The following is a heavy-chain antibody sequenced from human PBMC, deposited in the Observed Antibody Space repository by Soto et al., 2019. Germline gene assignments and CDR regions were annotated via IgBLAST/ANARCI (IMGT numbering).Heavy chain of an antibody. CDR3: ARDKNQSYGIDV. J-gene: IGHJ6*02. Sequence: SETLSLTCTVSGGSISSSSYYWGWIRQPPGKGLEWIGSIYYSGSTYYNPSLKSRVTISVGTSKNQFSLKLSSVTAADTAVYYWARDKNQSYGIDVWGQGTTVTVSS. CDR2: IYYSGST. V-gene: IGHV4-39*07. CDR1: GGSISSSSYY. D-gene: IGHD2-2*01.